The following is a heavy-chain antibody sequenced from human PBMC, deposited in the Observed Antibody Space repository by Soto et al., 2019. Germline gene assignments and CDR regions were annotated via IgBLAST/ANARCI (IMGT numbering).Heavy chain of an antibody. CDR1: GYTFSAFW. Sequence: PGESLKISCQASGYTFSAFWITWVRQMPGKGLEWMATIDPRDSYSNYSLSFQGHVTISADKSIGSAYLHWSTLEASDTAIYYCARLSTGFCTKNTCQHPFGMDVWGPGTTVTFSS. J-gene: IGHJ6*02. D-gene: IGHD2-8*01. CDR3: ARLSTGFCTKNTCQHPFGMDV. CDR2: IDPRDSYS. V-gene: IGHV5-10-1*01.